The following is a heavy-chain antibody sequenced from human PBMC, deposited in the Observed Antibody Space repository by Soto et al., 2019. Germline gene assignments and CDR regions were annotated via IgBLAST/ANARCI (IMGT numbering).Heavy chain of an antibody. CDR2: TRNKANSYTT. Sequence: GGSLRLSCAASGFTFSDHYMDWVRQAPGKGLEWVGRTRNKANSYTTEYAASVKGRFTISRDDSKNSLYLQMNSLKTEDTAVYYCAREGTGFDYWGQGTLVTVSS. D-gene: IGHD3-10*01. CDR3: AREGTGFDY. J-gene: IGHJ4*02. CDR1: GFTFSDHY. V-gene: IGHV3-72*01.